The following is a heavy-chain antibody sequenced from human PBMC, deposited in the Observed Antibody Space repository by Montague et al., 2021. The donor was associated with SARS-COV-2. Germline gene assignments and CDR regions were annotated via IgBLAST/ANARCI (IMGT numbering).Heavy chain of an antibody. J-gene: IGHJ4*01. CDR1: GGSLNGYF. D-gene: IGHD1-26*01. CDR3: ARGASTGTYTFDH. V-gene: IGHV4-59*01. CDR2: VHFSGIT. Sequence: SETLSLTCTVSGGSLNGYFWSWIRQAPGKTLEWLGYVHFSGITXXXPSXKGRVDISVDTSKSQLSLRLASVTAADTAVYFCARGASTGTYTFDHWGHGVLVTVSS.